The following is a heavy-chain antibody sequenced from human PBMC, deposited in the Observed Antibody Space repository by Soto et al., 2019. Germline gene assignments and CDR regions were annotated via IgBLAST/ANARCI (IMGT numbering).Heavy chain of an antibody. J-gene: IGHJ3*01. Sequence: QVQLVQSGAEVKKPGSSVKVSCKASGGNFNNYAISWVRQAPAQGLQWMGGIIPIIDTTHYAQKLQGRVTLSADRGRTTVYMELTGLPSDDSATYFCARDPRDRDAFSLWGQRTVVTVSS. CDR2: IIPIIDTT. D-gene: IGHD2-21*01. CDR1: GGNFNNYA. V-gene: IGHV1-69*06. CDR3: ARDPRDRDAFSL.